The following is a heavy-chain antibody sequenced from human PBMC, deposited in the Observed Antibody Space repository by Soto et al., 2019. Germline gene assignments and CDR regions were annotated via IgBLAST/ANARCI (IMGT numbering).Heavy chain of an antibody. J-gene: IGHJ1*01. CDR1: GFTVSSNY. Sequence: PGGSLRLSCAASGFTVSSNYMSWVRQAPGKGLEWVSVIYSGGSTYYADSVKGRFTISRDNSKNTLYLQMNSLGAEDTAVYYCARGFVHGATTAYFQHWGQGNLVTVSS. D-gene: IGHD2-15*01. V-gene: IGHV3-66*01. CDR3: ARGFVHGATTAYFQH. CDR2: IYSGGST.